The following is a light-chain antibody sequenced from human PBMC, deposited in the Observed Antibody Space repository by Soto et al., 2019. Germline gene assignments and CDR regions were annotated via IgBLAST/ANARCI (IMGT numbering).Light chain of an antibody. V-gene: IGKV3-20*01. CDR2: GTS. CDR3: QQYNTWPPT. J-gene: IGKJ3*01. CDR1: RTINGNY. Sequence: EVVLTQSPGTLSLSPGERATLSCRASRTINGNYLGWYQLKRGQAPRLLIYGTSTRATGIPDRFSGSGSGTDFTLTISRLEPEDFAVYYCQQYNTWPPTFGPGTTVDIK.